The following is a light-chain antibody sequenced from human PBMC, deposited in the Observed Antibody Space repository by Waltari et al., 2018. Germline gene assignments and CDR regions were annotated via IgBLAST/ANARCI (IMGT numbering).Light chain of an antibody. CDR1: DIRYKT. CDR3: QVWDASGDHPV. CDR2: EDT. J-gene: IGLJ2*01. V-gene: IGLV3-21*03. Sequence: YELTQPPSVSVAPGKTAKITCAGRDIRYKTVHWYQQKSGQPPLLALHEDTVRPSGIPERISGSDTATLTIAGVEAGDEAVYCCQVWDASGDHPVFGGGTRLTVL.